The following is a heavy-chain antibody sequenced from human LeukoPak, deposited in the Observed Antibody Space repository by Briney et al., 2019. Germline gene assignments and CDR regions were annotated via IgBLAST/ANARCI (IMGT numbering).Heavy chain of an antibody. V-gene: IGHV3-23*01. Sequence: PGGSLRLSCAASGFTFSSYAMSWVRQAPGKGLEWVSAISGSGGSTYYADSMKGRFTISRDNSKNTLYLQMNSLRAEDTAVYYCAKIPSGPAVFRYYFDYWGQGTLVTVSS. J-gene: IGHJ4*02. CDR2: ISGSGGST. D-gene: IGHD2-2*01. CDR3: AKIPSGPAVFRYYFDY. CDR1: GFTFSSYA.